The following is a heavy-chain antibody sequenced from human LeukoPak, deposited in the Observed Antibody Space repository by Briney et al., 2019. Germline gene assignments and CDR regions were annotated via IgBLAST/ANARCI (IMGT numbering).Heavy chain of an antibody. D-gene: IGHD2/OR15-2a*01. CDR2: IYPGDSNA. V-gene: IGHV5-51*01. CDR3: ARHIVISAGDSSAFDI. Sequence: GESLKISCKGSGYIFTSYWIGWVRQMPGKGLEWMGIIYPGDSNARYSPSFQGQVTISVDKSISTAYLQWSSLKASDTAMYYCARHIVISAGDSSAFDIWGQGTMVTVSS. CDR1: GYIFTSYW. J-gene: IGHJ3*02.